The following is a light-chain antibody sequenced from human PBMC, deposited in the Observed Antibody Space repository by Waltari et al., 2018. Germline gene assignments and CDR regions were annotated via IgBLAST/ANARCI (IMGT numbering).Light chain of an antibody. V-gene: IGKV3-15*01. CDR1: QSVSSN. CDR2: GAS. Sequence: EIVMTPSPATLSVSPGESATIPCRASQSVSSNLAWYQQKPGQAPRLLIYGASTRATGIPARFSGSGSGTEFTLTISSMQSEDFAVYYCQQYNNWPPWTFGQGTKVEIK. CDR3: QQYNNWPPWT. J-gene: IGKJ1*01.